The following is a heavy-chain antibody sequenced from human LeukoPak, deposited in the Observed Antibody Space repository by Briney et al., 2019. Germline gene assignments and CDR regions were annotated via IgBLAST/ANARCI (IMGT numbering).Heavy chain of an antibody. CDR1: GFTFSSYA. V-gene: IGHV3-23*01. Sequence: GGSLRLSCAASGFTFSSYAMSWARQAPGKGLEWVSAISGSGGSTYYADSVKGRFTISRDNSKNTLYLQMNSLRAEDTAVYYCAKDRRFGELSYAFDIWGQGTMVTVSS. J-gene: IGHJ3*02. CDR3: AKDRRFGELSYAFDI. CDR2: ISGSGGST. D-gene: IGHD3-10*01.